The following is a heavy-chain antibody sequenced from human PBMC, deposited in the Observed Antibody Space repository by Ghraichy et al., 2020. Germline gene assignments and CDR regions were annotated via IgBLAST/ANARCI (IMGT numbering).Heavy chain of an antibody. CDR2: IYYIGST. CDR1: GGSISSYY. Sequence: ESLSLTCTVSGGSISSYYWSWIRQPPGKGLEWIGYIYYIGSTNYNPSLKSRVTISVDTSKNQFSLRLSSVTAADTAVYYCARRGVGHAFDIWGQGTMVTVSS. V-gene: IGHV4-59*08. CDR3: ARRGVGHAFDI. D-gene: IGHD1-26*01. J-gene: IGHJ3*02.